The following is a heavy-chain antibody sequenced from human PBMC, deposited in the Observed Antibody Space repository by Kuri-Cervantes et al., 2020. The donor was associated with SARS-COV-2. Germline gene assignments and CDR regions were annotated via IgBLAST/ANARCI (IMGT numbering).Heavy chain of an antibody. CDR1: GYTFTNYG. CDR2: ISAYNGNT. J-gene: IGHJ4*02. CDR3: ARDYAGYYYGSGTPL. Sequence: ASVKVSCKASGYTFTNYGISWVRQAPGQGLEWMGWISAYNGNTNYEQKLQGRVTMTTDTSTSTAYMELRSLGYDDTAVYYCARDYAGYYYGSGTPLWGQGTLVTVSS. V-gene: IGHV1-18*01. D-gene: IGHD3-10*01.